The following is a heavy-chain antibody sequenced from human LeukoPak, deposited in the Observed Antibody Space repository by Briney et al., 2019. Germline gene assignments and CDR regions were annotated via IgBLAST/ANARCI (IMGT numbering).Heavy chain of an antibody. CDR1: GYSFTSYW. D-gene: IGHD3-22*01. V-gene: IGHV5-51*01. J-gene: IGHJ4*02. Sequence: GESLKISCKGSGYSFTSYWIGWVRQMPGKALEWMGIIYPGDSEPRYSPSFQGQVTISADKSISTAYLQWSSLKASDTAMYYCARLGADSHYYDSSGYYDYWGQGTLVTVSS. CDR2: IYPGDSEP. CDR3: ARLGADSHYYDSSGYYDY.